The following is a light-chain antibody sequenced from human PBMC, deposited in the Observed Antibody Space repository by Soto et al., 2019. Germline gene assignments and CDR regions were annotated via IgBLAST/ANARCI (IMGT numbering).Light chain of an antibody. V-gene: IGKV3-20*01. J-gene: IGKJ5*01. CDR2: XAT. CDR1: QGLXAN. CDR3: QQYGRSGT. Sequence: VLTQSPATLSVSRGERVTLPFRASQGLXANFACYQKKPGKAPGTLFDXATRRATGIPARFSGTGCGTDFSLTISSLEPGDFTVYYCQQYGRSGTVGQGTRLEIK.